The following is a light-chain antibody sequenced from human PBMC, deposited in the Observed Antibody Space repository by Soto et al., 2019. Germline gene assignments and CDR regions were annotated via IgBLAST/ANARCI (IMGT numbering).Light chain of an antibody. Sequence: EIVLTQSPGTLSLSPGERATLSCRASHSVSSTYLAWYQQKPGQAPRLLIYGASSRATGIPDRFSGSGSGTDFTLTISRLEPEDLAVYYCQQDGGSPPFTFGGGTKVEIK. V-gene: IGKV3-20*01. CDR3: QQDGGSPPFT. J-gene: IGKJ4*01. CDR1: HSVSSTY. CDR2: GAS.